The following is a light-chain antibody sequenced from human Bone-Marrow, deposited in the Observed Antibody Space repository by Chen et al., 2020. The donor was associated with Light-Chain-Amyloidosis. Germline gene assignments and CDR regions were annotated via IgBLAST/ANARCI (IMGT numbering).Light chain of an antibody. CDR2: RDT. V-gene: IGLV3-25*03. Sequence: SYELTQPPSVSVSPGQTARITCSGDDLPTKYAYWYQQKPGQAPVLVIHRDTDRPSGISGRFSGSSSGTTATLTISGVQAEDGADYHCQSADSSGTYEVIFGGGTKLTVL. CDR1: DLPTKY. J-gene: IGLJ2*01. CDR3: QSADSSGTYEVI.